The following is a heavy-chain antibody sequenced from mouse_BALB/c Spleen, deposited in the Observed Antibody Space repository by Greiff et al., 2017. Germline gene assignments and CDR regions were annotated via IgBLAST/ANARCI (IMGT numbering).Heavy chain of an antibody. CDR2: ISSGSSTI. CDR3: ARADGYDLYYYAMDY. D-gene: IGHD2-2*01. J-gene: IGHJ4*01. CDR1: GFTFSSFG. V-gene: IGHV5-17*02. Sequence: EVKVVESGGGLVQPGGSRKLSCAASGFTFSSFGMHWVRQAPEKGLEWVAYISSGSSTIYYADTVKGRFTISRDNPKNTLFLQMTSLRSEDTAMYYCARADGYDLYYYAMDYWGQGTSVTVSS.